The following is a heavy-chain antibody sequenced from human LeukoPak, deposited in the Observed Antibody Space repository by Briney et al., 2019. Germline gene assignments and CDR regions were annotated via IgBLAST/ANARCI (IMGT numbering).Heavy chain of an antibody. CDR1: GFIFSNYG. V-gene: IGHV3-30*18. D-gene: IGHD3-22*01. CDR3: PKELGQNSRSYFDRSGYDY. J-gene: IGHJ4*02. Sequence: GGSLRLSCAASGFIFSNYGMHWLRQAPGRGLEWVAVISYDSNNKYYGDSVKGRFTISRDNSKNTMFLQMNSLRAEDTAVYFCPKELGQNSRSYFDRSGYDYWGQGTLVTVST. CDR2: ISYDSNNK.